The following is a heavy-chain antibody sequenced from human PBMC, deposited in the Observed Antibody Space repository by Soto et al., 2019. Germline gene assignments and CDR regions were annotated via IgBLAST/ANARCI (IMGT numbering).Heavy chain of an antibody. V-gene: IGHV2-5*02. CDR1: GFSLTSRPMG. J-gene: IGHJ4*02. D-gene: IGHD1-1*01. Sequence: QITLKESGPTRVKPTQTLTLTCTFSGFSLTSRPMGVGCIRQPPGKALEWLVFIYWDDDKRYSPSLKSRLTITKDTSGNQVVLTMTIMDPVDTATYYCAHRLSGYNWNGGFFDYWGQGALVTVSS. CDR3: AHRLSGYNWNGGFFDY. CDR2: IYWDDDK.